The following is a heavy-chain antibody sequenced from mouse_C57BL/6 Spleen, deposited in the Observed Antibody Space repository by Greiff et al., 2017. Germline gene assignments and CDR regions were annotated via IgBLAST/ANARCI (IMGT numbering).Heavy chain of an antibody. CDR3: ARRNYSNYAMDY. CDR2: INPYNGDT. Sequence: VQLQQSGPELVKPGASVKISCKASGYSFTGYFMNWVMQSHGKSLEWIGRINPYNGDTFYNQKFKGKATLTVDKSSSTAHMELRSLTSEDSAVYYCARRNYSNYAMDYWGQGTSVTVSS. J-gene: IGHJ4*01. CDR1: GYSFTGYF. D-gene: IGHD2-5*01. V-gene: IGHV1-20*01.